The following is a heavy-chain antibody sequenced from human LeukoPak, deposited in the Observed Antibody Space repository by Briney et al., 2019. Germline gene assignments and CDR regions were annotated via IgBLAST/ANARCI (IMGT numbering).Heavy chain of an antibody. CDR1: GYTFTGYF. CDR3: ARDDYYDSGGLDY. J-gene: IGHJ4*02. D-gene: IGHD3-22*01. Sequence: ASVKVSCKASGYTFTGYFIHWVRQAPGQGLEWMGWINPNSGGTNYAQKFQGRVTMTRDTSISTAYMELSRLRSDDTAVYYCARDDYYDSGGLDYWGQGTLVTVSS. V-gene: IGHV1-2*02. CDR2: INPNSGGT.